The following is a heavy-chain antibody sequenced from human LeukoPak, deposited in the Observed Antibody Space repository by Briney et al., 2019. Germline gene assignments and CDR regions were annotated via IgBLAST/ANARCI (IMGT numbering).Heavy chain of an antibody. CDR2: IGKTGDT. V-gene: IGHV3-13*04. J-gene: IGHJ5*02. CDR1: GFTFSTYD. CDR3: ARGAGDGFNP. D-gene: IGHD3-16*01. Sequence: GGSLRLSCAASGFTFSTYDFHWVRQVTGKSLEWVSGIGKTGDTYYLGSVKGRFTVSRENARNSVYLQMNSLTVGDTAVYYCARGAGDGFNPWGQGTLVTVPS.